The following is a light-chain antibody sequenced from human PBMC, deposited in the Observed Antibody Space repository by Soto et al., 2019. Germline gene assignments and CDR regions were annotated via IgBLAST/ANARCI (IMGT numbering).Light chain of an antibody. V-gene: IGLV2-14*01. CDR3: SSYTSRSSSTYG. CDR1: SSDVGGYNY. Sequence: QSALAQPASVSGSPGQSITISCTRTSSDVGGYNYVSWYQQHPGKAPKLMIYDVSNRPSGVSNRFSGSKSGNTASLTISGLQAEDEADYYCSSYTSRSSSTYGFGTGTKVTVL. CDR2: DVS. J-gene: IGLJ1*01.